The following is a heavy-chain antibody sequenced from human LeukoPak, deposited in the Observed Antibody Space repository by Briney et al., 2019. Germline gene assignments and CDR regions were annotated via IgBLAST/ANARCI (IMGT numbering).Heavy chain of an antibody. CDR3: ARHSSSWYVDF. J-gene: IGHJ4*02. CDR1: GGSISSYY. V-gene: IGHV4-59*07. Sequence: SDTLSLTCTVSGGSISSYYWSWIRHPPGKGLEWPGYIYYTGSTSYSPSLKSRVTISEDTSKNQFSLKLSSVTAADTAVYYCARHSSSWYVDFWGQGTLVTVSS. CDR2: IYYTGST. D-gene: IGHD6-13*01.